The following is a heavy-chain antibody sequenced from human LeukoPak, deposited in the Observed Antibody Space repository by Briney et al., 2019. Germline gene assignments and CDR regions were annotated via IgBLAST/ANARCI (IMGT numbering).Heavy chain of an antibody. V-gene: IGHV3-7*03. Sequence: GGSLRLSCATSGFTFSSYSMNWVRQAPGKGLEWVANTNEDGSEKYYVDSVKGRFTASRDNAKNSLYLQLNSLRVEDTAVYYCAREDRSSATTGGPDAFDIWGQGTLVTVSS. D-gene: IGHD4-17*01. CDR3: AREDRSSATTGGPDAFDI. J-gene: IGHJ3*02. CDR2: TNEDGSEK. CDR1: GFTFSSYS.